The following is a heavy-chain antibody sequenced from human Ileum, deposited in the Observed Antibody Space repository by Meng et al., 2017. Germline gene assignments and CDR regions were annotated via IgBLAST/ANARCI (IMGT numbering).Heavy chain of an antibody. J-gene: IGHJ4*02. CDR2: IDSDANT. CDR3: ASRPGAEAGPFDY. CDR1: GFTFTNAW. D-gene: IGHD1-14*01. V-gene: IGHV3-53*04. Sequence: EVQLVESGGGLAQPGGSLRLSCAASGFTFTNAWMNWVRQAPGKGLEWVSVIDSDANTYYADSVKGRFTISRHHSENTLYLQMNSLRPEDTAVYYCASRPGAEAGPFDYWGQGTLVTVSS.